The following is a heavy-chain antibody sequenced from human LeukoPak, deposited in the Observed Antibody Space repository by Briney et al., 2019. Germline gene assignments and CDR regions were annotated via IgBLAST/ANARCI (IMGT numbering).Heavy chain of an antibody. V-gene: IGHV3-21*01. CDR1: GFTFSSYS. Sequence: GGSLRLSCAASGFTFSSYSFNWVRQAPGKGLEWVSYISSSSYTYYADSVKGRFTISRDNANNSLYLQMNSLRAEDTAVYYCAALSNDYRGHDFWGQGTLVTVSS. CDR3: AALSNDYRGHDF. CDR2: ISSSSYT. D-gene: IGHD4-11*01. J-gene: IGHJ4*02.